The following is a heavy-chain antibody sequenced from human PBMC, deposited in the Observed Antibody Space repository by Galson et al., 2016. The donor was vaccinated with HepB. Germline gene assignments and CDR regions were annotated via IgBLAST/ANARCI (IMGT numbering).Heavy chain of an antibody. V-gene: IGHV3-48*03. Sequence: SLRLSCAASGFTFNTYEINWVRQAPGKGLEWVSYISDSGHTIYYADSVRGRFTISRDNAKSSVNLQMNSLRVEDTAVYYCARDHHWNHPDYWGQGTTVIVSS. J-gene: IGHJ4*03. CDR1: GFTFNTYE. D-gene: IGHD1-1*01. CDR3: ARDHHWNHPDY. CDR2: ISDSGHTI.